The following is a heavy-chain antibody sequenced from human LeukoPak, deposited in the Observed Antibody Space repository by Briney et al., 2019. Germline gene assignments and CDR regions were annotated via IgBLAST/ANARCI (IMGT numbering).Heavy chain of an antibody. D-gene: IGHD2-15*01. CDR1: GASISSSTYY. V-gene: IGHV4-39*01. CDR3: ARHSGSGYYFYFYTMDV. Sequence: SETLSLTCTVSGASISSSTYYWGWIRQPPGKGLEWIGCIYETGSTYYKSSLKSRVTISVDTSKNQFSLKLSSVTAADTAVYYCARHSGSGYYFYFYTMDVWGQGATVTVSS. CDR2: IYETGST. J-gene: IGHJ6*01.